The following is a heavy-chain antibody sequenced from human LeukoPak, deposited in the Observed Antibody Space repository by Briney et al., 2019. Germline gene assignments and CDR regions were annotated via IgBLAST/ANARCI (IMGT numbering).Heavy chain of an antibody. CDR3: ASSWSNPRNWYFDL. D-gene: IGHD6-13*01. J-gene: IGHJ2*01. V-gene: IGHV4-59*01. CDR2: IYYSGST. Sequence: SETLSLTCTVSGGSISSYYWSWIRQPPGKGLEWIGYIYYSGSTNYNPSLKSRVTISVDTSKNQFSLKLSSVTAADTAVYYCASSWSNPRNWYFDLWGRGTLVTVSS. CDR1: GGSISSYY.